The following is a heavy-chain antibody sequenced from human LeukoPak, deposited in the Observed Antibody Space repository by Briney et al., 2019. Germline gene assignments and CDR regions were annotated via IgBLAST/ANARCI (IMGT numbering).Heavy chain of an antibody. V-gene: IGHV4-59*01. CDR3: ARGDDIAAPRYYYYMDV. CDR2: IYYSGST. D-gene: IGHD6-13*01. Sequence: SETLSLTCTVSGGSISSYYWSWIRQPPGKGLEWIGYIYYSGSTNYNPSLKSRVTISVDTSKNQFSLKLSSVTAADTAVYYCARGDDIAAPRYYYYMDVWGKGTTVTVSS. CDR1: GGSISSYY. J-gene: IGHJ6*03.